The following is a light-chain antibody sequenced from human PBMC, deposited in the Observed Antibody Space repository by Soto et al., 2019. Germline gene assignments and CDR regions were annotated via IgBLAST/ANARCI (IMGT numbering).Light chain of an antibody. V-gene: IGKV3-11*01. CDR2: DTS. CDR3: QQRSNWPLT. CDR1: QSVSSY. J-gene: IGKJ4*01. Sequence: EIVLTHSPATLSLSPGERATLSCRASQSVSSYLAWYQQTPGQAPRLLIYDTSNRATGIPARFSGSGSGTDFTLTISSLEPEDFAVYYCQQRSNWPLTFGRGTKVDIK.